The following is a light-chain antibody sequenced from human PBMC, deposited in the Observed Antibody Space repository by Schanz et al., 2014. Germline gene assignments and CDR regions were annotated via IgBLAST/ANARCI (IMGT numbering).Light chain of an antibody. J-gene: IGKJ4*01. CDR2: GAS. CDR3: QQRSNWQAIT. V-gene: IGKV3D-20*02. Sequence: EIVLTQSPGSLSLSPGEGVTLSCRASQSVTSNYLAWYQQNPGQAPRLLIYGASSRATGIPDRFSGSGSGTDFTLTISGLEPEDFAVYYCQQRSNWQAITFGGGTKVEI. CDR1: QSVTSNY.